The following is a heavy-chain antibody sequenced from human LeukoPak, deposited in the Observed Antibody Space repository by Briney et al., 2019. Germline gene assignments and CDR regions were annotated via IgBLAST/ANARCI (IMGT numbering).Heavy chain of an antibody. J-gene: IGHJ4*02. CDR1: GGSFSGYY. D-gene: IGHD2-2*01. Sequence: SETLSLTCAVYGGSFSGYYWSWIREPPGKGVEWMGEINHSGSTNYNPSLKSRVTISVDTSKNQFSLKLSSVTAADTAVYYCARGRCSSTSCPTDYWGQGTLVTVSS. CDR2: INHSGST. V-gene: IGHV4-34*01. CDR3: ARGRCSSTSCPTDY.